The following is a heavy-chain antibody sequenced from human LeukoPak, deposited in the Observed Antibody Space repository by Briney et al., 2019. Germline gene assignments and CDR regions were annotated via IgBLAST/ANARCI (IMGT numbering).Heavy chain of an antibody. V-gene: IGHV3-23*01. Sequence: GGSLRLSCAASGFTFSSYAMTWVRQAPGKGLEWVSAISGSGGSTYYADSVKGRFTISRDNSKNTLCLQMNSLRAEDTAVYYCAKARSYDSSGKYYFDYWGQGTLVTVSS. CDR1: GFTFSSYA. J-gene: IGHJ4*02. CDR2: ISGSGGST. CDR3: AKARSYDSSGKYYFDY. D-gene: IGHD3-22*01.